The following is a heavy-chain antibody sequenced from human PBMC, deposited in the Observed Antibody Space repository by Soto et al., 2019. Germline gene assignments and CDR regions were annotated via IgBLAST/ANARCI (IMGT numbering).Heavy chain of an antibody. J-gene: IGHJ4*02. Sequence: QVQLQESGPRLVKPSQTLSLTCTVSGDSISSVFYYWSWIRQPPGKGLEWIGYIDYSENAYYNPSLKSRVSMSVDTFKTHYSLWLTSVTSANTAVYYGDQTAYGAGAHLSGGQGTQVPVSS. V-gene: IGHV4-30-4*08. CDR3: DQTAYGAGAHLS. CDR1: GDSISSVFYY. CDR2: IDYSENA. D-gene: IGHD3-10*01.